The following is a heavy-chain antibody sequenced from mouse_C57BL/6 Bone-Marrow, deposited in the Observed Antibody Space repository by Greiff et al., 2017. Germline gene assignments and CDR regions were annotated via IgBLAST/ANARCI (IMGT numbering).Heavy chain of an antibody. CDR1: GYTFTSYD. CDR2: IYPRDGST. Sequence: QVQLQQSGPELVKPGASVKLSCKASGYTFTSYDIHWVKQRPGQGLEWIGRIYPRDGSTKYNEKFKGKATLTVDTSSSTAYMELHSLTSEDSAVYFCARLEVDGSSGDWYFAVWGTGTTVTVSS. J-gene: IGHJ1*03. V-gene: IGHV1-85*01. D-gene: IGHD1-1*01. CDR3: ARLEVDGSSGDWYFAV.